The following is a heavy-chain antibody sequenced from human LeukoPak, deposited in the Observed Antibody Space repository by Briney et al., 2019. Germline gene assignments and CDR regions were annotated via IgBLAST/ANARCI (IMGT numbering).Heavy chain of an antibody. D-gene: IGHD3-16*02. J-gene: IGHJ5*02. CDR1: GFIFSGYG. V-gene: IGHV3-33*01. Sequence: PGRSLRLSLAALGFIFSGYGMAWFRQAPGKGLEWVAVIWYDGGNKYYADSVKGRFTISRDNSKNTLHLQMNSLRAEDTAVYYCARHRGSYRNSDCFDPWGQGTLVTVSS. CDR3: ARHRGSYRNSDCFDP. CDR2: IWYDGGNK.